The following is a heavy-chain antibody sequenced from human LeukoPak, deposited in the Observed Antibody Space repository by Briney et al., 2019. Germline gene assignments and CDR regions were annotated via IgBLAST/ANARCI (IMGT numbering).Heavy chain of an antibody. CDR2: ISGSGDKT. Sequence: PGGSLRLSCAASGITFNRYAMSWARQAPGKGLEWVSGISGSGDKTYYADSVKGRFNISRDNSKNTLYLQMNSLRAEDTAVYYCAKEAIPHLNSDSWVEYWGRGTMVTVSS. CDR1: GITFNRYA. J-gene: IGHJ4*02. CDR3: AKEAIPHLNSDSWVEY. V-gene: IGHV3-23*01. D-gene: IGHD1-1*01.